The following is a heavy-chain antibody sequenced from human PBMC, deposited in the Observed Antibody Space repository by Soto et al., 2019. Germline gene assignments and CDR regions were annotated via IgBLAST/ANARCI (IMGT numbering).Heavy chain of an antibody. V-gene: IGHV3-30-3*01. CDR2: ISYDGSNK. Sequence: QVQLVESGGGVVQPGRSLRLSCAASGFTFSSYAMHWVRQAPGKGLEWVAVISYDGSNKYYADSVKGRFTISRDNSKNTLYLQMNSLRAEDTAVYYCASIVATNWGQGTLVTVSS. J-gene: IGHJ4*02. CDR1: GFTFSSYA. CDR3: ASIVATN. D-gene: IGHD5-12*01.